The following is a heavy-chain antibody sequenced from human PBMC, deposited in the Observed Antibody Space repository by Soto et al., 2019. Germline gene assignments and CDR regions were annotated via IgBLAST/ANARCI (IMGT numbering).Heavy chain of an antibody. Sequence: QVQLQESGPGLVKPSQTLSVTCTVSGASINSGGYCWTWIRQHPGKGLEWIGYIYYSGSTYFNPSLKSRLTISVDTSKNQWSLKLSSVTAADTAIYYCAGGGGSYTSDWYDRAFDYWGQGMLVTVSS. CDR1: GASINSGGYC. V-gene: IGHV4-31*03. CDR2: IYYSGST. CDR3: AGGGGSYTSDWYDRAFDY. D-gene: IGHD6-19*01. J-gene: IGHJ4*02.